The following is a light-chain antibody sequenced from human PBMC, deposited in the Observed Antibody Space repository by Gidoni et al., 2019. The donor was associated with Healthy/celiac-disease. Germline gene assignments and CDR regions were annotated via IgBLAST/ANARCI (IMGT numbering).Light chain of an antibody. V-gene: IGLV3-21*04. CDR2: YDS. J-gene: IGLJ1*01. CDR1: NIGSKS. Sequence: SYVLTQPPSVSVAPGKTARITCGGNNIGSKSVHWYQQKPCQAPVLVIYYDSDRPSGIPERFSGSNSGNTVTLTISRVEAGDEADYYCQVWDSSSDHYVFGTGTKVTVL. CDR3: QVWDSSSDHYV.